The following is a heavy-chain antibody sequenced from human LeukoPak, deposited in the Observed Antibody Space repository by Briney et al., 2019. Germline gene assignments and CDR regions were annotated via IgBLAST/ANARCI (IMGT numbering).Heavy chain of an antibody. D-gene: IGHD3-22*01. Sequence: ASVKVSCKASGYTFTNYNMHWVRQAPGQGLGWMGIINPSGGSTSYVQKFQGRVTMTRDTSTSTVYMELSSLRSEDTAIYYCARDRGYYDSSGRENWFDPWGQGTLVTVSS. V-gene: IGHV1-46*01. CDR3: ARDRGYYDSSGRENWFDP. CDR1: GYTFTNYN. J-gene: IGHJ5*02. CDR2: INPSGGST.